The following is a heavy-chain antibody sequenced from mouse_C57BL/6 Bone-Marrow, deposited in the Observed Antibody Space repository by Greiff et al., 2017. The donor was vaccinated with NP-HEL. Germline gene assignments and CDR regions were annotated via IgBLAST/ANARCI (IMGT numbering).Heavy chain of an antibody. CDR2: INPNNGGT. CDR1: GYTFTDYY. D-gene: IGHD2-12*01. V-gene: IGHV1-26*01. CDR3: ARGYYTD. J-gene: IGHJ2*01. Sequence: EVQLQQSGPELVKPGASVKISCKASGYTFTDYYMNWVKQSHGKSLEWIGDINPNNGGTSYNQKFKGKATLTVDKSSSTAYMELRSLTSEDSAVYYCARGYYTDWGQGTTLTVSS.